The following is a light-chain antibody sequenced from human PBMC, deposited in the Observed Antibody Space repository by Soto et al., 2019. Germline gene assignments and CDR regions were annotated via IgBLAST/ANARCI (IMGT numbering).Light chain of an antibody. V-gene: IGKV3-20*01. Sequence: EIAMTQSPVTMSVSPGERASLSCRASQSVSSSLAWYQQKPGQAPRLLIYGASSRAAGIPDRFSGSGSGTDFTLTINRLEPEDFAVYYCQQYGSSITFGQGTRLEIK. J-gene: IGKJ5*01. CDR1: QSVSSS. CDR2: GAS. CDR3: QQYGSSIT.